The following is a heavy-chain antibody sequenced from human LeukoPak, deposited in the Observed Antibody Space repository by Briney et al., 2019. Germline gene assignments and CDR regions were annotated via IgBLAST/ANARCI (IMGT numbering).Heavy chain of an antibody. CDR3: ARTTVTREVDY. CDR1: GFTFSSYS. CDR2: ISSSSSTI. D-gene: IGHD4-11*01. J-gene: IGHJ4*02. V-gene: IGHV3-48*01. Sequence: GGSLRLSCAASGFTFSSYSMNWVRQAPGKGLEWVSYISSSSSTIYHADSVKGRFTISRDNAKNSLYLQMNSLRAEDTAVYYCARTTVTREVDYWGQGTLVTVSS.